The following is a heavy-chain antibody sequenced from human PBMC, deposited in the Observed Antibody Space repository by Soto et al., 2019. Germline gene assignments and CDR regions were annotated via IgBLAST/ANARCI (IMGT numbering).Heavy chain of an antibody. CDR2: IWYDGSNE. Sequence: QVQLVESGGGVVQPGKSLRLSCAASGFSFSSYGMHWVRQAPGKGLEWVAVIWYDGSNEDYADSVKGRFAISRDNSKTTLYLQMHRLRADDPAVYYCARERDYYDNSGYALDIWGQGTGVTVSS. J-gene: IGHJ3*02. V-gene: IGHV3-33*01. CDR3: ARERDYYDNSGYALDI. D-gene: IGHD3-22*01. CDR1: GFSFSSYG.